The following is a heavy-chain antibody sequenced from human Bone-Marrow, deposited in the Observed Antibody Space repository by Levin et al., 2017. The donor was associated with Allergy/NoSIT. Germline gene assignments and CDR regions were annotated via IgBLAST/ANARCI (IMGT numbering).Heavy chain of an antibody. CDR3: ARGERRSGWQFFYGFDV. J-gene: IGHJ6*02. D-gene: IGHD3-10*01. CDR1: GFTFSDHY. CDR2: IRKEAQSYTT. Sequence: GGSLRLSCAASGFTFSDHYMDWVRQAPGKGLEWVGRIRKEAQSYTTEYAASVKGRFTISRDDSKNSLYLQMNSLKTEDTAVYYCARGERRSGWQFFYGFDVWGQGTTVTVSS. V-gene: IGHV3-72*01.